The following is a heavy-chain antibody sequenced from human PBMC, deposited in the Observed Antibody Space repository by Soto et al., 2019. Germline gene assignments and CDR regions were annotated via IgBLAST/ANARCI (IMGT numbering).Heavy chain of an antibody. CDR3: ARGASNWQYFDY. Sequence: PSDTLSLTCTVSDASIRGYYWSWIRQPPGKGLEWIGYFHYSGISNYNSSLKSRVTMSLDTSKNQFSLKLSSVSAADTAIYYCARGASNWQYFDYWGQGALVTVSS. J-gene: IGHJ4*02. V-gene: IGHV4-59*07. D-gene: IGHD4-4*01. CDR2: FHYSGIS. CDR1: DASIRGYY.